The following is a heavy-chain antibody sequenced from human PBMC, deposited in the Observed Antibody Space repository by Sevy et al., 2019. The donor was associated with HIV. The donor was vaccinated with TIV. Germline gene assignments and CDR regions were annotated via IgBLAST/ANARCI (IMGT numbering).Heavy chain of an antibody. D-gene: IGHD2-8*01. V-gene: IGHV3-23*01. CDR3: AREGCTKPHDY. Sequence: GGSLRLSCEASGFTFSKYSMSWVRQAPGKGLEWVSTFSFGCGRINYADSVKGRFTISRDDSKNTLYLQMNSLRAEDMAVYYCAREGCTKPHDYWGQGTLVTVYS. CDR1: GFTFSKYS. J-gene: IGHJ4*02. CDR2: FSFGCGRI.